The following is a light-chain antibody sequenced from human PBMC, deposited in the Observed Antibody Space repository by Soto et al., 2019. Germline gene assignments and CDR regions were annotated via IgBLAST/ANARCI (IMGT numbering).Light chain of an antibody. V-gene: IGKV3-15*01. J-gene: IGKJ1*01. CDR2: CAS. CDR1: QSVSSN. Sequence: EIVLTQSPATLSVSPGERATLSCRASQSVSSNLAWYQQKPGQAPRLLIYCASTRATCIPARFSSSGSGTEFTLTISSLQSEDFAVYYWQQYNNWPPWTFGQGTKVEIK. CDR3: QQYNNWPPWT.